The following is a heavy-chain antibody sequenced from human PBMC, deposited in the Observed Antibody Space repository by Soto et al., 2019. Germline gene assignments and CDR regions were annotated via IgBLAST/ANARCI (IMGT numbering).Heavy chain of an antibody. D-gene: IGHD3-9*01. J-gene: IGHJ4*02. CDR3: AREPKLRYFDWLSKDPFDY. CDR1: GYTFTSYA. Sequence: ASVKVSCKASGYTFTSYAMHWVRQAPGQRLEWMGWINAGNGNTKYSQKFQGRVTITRDTSTSTAYMELSSLRSDDTAVYYCAREPKLRYFDWLSKDPFDYWGQGTLVTVSS. CDR2: INAGNGNT. V-gene: IGHV1-3*01.